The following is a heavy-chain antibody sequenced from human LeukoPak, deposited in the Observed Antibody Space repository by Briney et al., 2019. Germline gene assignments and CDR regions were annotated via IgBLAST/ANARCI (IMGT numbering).Heavy chain of an antibody. D-gene: IGHD6-13*01. Sequence: GGSLRLSCAASGFTFSSYAMSWVRQAPGKGLEWVSAISGSGGSTYYADSVKGRFTISRDNSKNTLYLQMNSLRAEDTAVYYCAKDGSSSRVETYYYYMDVWGKGITVTVSS. J-gene: IGHJ6*03. CDR3: AKDGSSSRVETYYYYMDV. CDR2: ISGSGGST. CDR1: GFTFSSYA. V-gene: IGHV3-23*01.